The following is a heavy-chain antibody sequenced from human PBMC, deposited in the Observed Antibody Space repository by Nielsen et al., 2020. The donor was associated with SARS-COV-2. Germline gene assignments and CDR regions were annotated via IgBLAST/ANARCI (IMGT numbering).Heavy chain of an antibody. CDR3: ARHVAIAAVSYYFDY. CDR1: GGSFSGYD. Sequence: SETLSLTCAVYGGSFSGYDWTWIRQPPGKGLEWIGEINHSGSTKYNPSLKSRVTISVDTSKNQFSLKLSSVTAADTAVYYCARHVAIAAVSYYFDYWGQGTLVTVSS. D-gene: IGHD6-13*01. V-gene: IGHV4-34*01. J-gene: IGHJ4*02. CDR2: INHSGST.